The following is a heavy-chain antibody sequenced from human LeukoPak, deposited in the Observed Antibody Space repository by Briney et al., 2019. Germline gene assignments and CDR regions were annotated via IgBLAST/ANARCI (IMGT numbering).Heavy chain of an antibody. J-gene: IGHJ3*01. V-gene: IGHV4-59*12. Sequence: SETLSLTCTVPGASISNYYWSWIRQPPGKGLGWIGYIYYSGSTNYNPSLKSRVTMSVDTSKNQFSLKLSSVTAADTAVYYCAKSNGYGLIDTWGQGTMVTVSS. CDR2: IYYSGST. CDR3: AKSNGYGLIDT. CDR1: GASISNYY. D-gene: IGHD3-22*01.